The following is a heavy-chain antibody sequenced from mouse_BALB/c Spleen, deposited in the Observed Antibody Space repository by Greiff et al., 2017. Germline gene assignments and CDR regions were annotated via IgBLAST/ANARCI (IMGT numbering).Heavy chain of an antibody. Sequence: QVQLKQSGAELVRPGSSVKISCKASGYAFSSYWMNWVKQRPGQGLEWIGQIYPGDGDTNYNGKFKGKATLTADKSSSTVYMQLSSLTSEDSAVYYCARGEGRRGFAYWGQGTLVTVSA. CDR2: IYPGDGDT. J-gene: IGHJ3*01. D-gene: IGHD2-14*01. CDR3: ARGEGRRGFAY. V-gene: IGHV1-80*01. CDR1: GYAFSSYW.